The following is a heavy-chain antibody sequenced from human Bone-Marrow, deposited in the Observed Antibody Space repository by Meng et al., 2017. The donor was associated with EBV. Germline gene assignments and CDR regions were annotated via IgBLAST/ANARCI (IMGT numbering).Heavy chain of an antibody. V-gene: IGHV1-69*01. CDR1: GGTFSSYA. CDR3: ARDPTPGVWYFDL. CDR2: IIPIFGTA. Sequence: VRLVQCGAGVRKPGSSVKITCKASGGTFSSYAISWVRQALGQGLEWMGGIIPIFGTANYAQKFQGRVTITADESTSTAYMELSSLRSEDTAVYYCARDPTPGVWYFDLWGRGTLVTVSS. J-gene: IGHJ2*01. D-gene: IGHD7-27*01.